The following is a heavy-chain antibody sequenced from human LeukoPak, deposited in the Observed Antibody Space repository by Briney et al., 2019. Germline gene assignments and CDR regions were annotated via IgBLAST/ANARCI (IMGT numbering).Heavy chain of an antibody. J-gene: IGHJ4*02. CDR2: ISSSGSTI. CDR3: VRGATAVTRHLDY. V-gene: IGHV3-48*03. Sequence: GGSLRLSCAASGFTFSSYEINWVRQAPGKGLEWVSYISSSGSTIKYADSVKGRFTISRGNAKNSLYLQMNSLRPEDTAVYYCVRGATAVTRHLDYWGQGTLVTVSS. D-gene: IGHD4-23*01. CDR1: GFTFSSYE.